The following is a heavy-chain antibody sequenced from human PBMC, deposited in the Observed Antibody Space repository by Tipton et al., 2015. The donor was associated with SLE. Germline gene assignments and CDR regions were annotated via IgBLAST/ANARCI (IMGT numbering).Heavy chain of an antibody. CDR2: IKQDGSEK. Sequence: SLRLSCAASGFTFSSYWMSWVRQAPGKGLEWVANIKQDGSEKYYVDSVKGRFTISRDNAKNSLYLQMNSLRAEDTAVYYCARDGDSSGYCYSHYWGQGTLVTVSS. J-gene: IGHJ4*02. CDR1: GFTFSSYW. D-gene: IGHD3-22*01. V-gene: IGHV3-7*01. CDR3: ARDGDSSGYCYSHY.